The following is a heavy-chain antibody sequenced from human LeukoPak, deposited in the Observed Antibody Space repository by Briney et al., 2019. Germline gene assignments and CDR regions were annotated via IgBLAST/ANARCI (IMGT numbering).Heavy chain of an antibody. Sequence: SETLSLTCTVSGGSISSSTYYWGWIRQPPGKGLEWIGNIYYSGSTYYNPSLKSRVTMSVDTSKNQFSLKLSSVTAADTAVYYCAREDGVGRREYYDFWSGYYGIAWFDPWGQGTLVTVSS. J-gene: IGHJ5*02. CDR2: IYYSGST. D-gene: IGHD3-3*01. CDR3: AREDGVGRREYYDFWSGYYGIAWFDP. V-gene: IGHV4-39*07. CDR1: GGSISSSTYY.